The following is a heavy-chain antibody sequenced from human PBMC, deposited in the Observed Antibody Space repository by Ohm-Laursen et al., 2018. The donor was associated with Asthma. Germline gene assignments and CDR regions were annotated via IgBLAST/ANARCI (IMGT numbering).Heavy chain of an antibody. D-gene: IGHD1-26*01. Sequence: SLRLSCTASGFTFSDYYMSFIRQAPGKGLEWVSYIGNSGSAIYYADSVKGRFTLSRDNAKNSLYLQMNSLRAEDTAVYCCARASGGYYIDYWGQGTLVTVSS. CDR3: ARASGGYYIDY. V-gene: IGHV3-11*01. J-gene: IGHJ4*02. CDR1: GFTFSDYY. CDR2: IGNSGSAI.